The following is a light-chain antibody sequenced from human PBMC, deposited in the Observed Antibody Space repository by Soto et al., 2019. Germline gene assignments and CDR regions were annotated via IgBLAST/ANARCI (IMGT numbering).Light chain of an antibody. CDR2: DVS. CDR1: SCDVGGYNY. CDR3: SSYTSSSTWV. Sequence: QSALTQPASVSGSPGHSITISCTGTSCDVGGYNYVSWYQQHPGKAPKLMIYDVSNRPSGVSNRFSGSKSGNTASLTISGLQAEDEADYYCSSYTSSSTWVFGGGTKLTVL. J-gene: IGLJ3*02. V-gene: IGLV2-14*01.